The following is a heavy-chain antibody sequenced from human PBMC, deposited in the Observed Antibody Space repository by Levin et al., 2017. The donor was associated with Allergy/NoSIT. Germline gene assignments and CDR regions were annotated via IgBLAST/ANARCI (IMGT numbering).Heavy chain of an antibody. V-gene: IGHV2-5*02. CDR1: GFSLNTSGVA. CDR2: IYWDDDK. CDR3: AHSRVLQYFDWFAWYYAMDV. Sequence: NVSGPTLVKPTQTLTLTCTFSGFSLNTSGVAVGWIRQPPGKALEWLGLIYWDDDKRYSPVLKTRLTITKETPKNQVVLTLANVDPVDTGTYYCAHSRVLQYFDWFAWYYAMDVWGQGTTVTVSS. J-gene: IGHJ6*02. D-gene: IGHD3-9*01.